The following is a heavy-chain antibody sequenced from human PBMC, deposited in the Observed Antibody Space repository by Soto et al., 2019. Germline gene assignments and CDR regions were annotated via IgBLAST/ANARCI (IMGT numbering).Heavy chain of an antibody. J-gene: IGHJ5*02. CDR3: ARDEAYYDFWSGHSNWFDP. CDR1: GFTFSDYY. D-gene: IGHD3-3*01. Sequence: GGSLRLSCAASGFTFSDYYMSWIRQAPGKGLEWVSYISSSGSTIYYADSVKGRFTISRDNAKNSLYLQMNSLRAEDTAVYYCARDEAYYDFWSGHSNWFDPWGQGTLVTVSS. CDR2: ISSSGSTI. V-gene: IGHV3-11*01.